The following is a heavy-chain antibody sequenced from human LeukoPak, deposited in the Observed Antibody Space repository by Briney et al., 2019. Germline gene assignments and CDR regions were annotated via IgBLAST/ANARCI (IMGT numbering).Heavy chain of an antibody. V-gene: IGHV4-61*02. J-gene: IGHJ4*02. CDR3: ARGSGYLLERDY. D-gene: IGHD3-22*01. CDR2: VYTSGST. CDR1: RGSISSGSYY. Sequence: PSQTLSLTCTVSRGSISSGSYYWSWIRQPAGKGLEWIGRVYTSGSTHYNPSLTRRVTISVDTSKNQFSLKLSSVTAADTAVYYCARGSGYLLERDYWGQGTLVTVSS.